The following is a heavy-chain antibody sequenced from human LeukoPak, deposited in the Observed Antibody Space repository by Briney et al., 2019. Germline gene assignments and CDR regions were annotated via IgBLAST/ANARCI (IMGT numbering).Heavy chain of an antibody. D-gene: IGHD2-21*02. CDR1: GGSISSGGYS. CDR3: ARAYCGGDCYPPSDAFDI. J-gene: IGHJ3*02. V-gene: IGHV4-30-2*01. Sequence: SETLSLTCAVSGGSISSGGYSWSWIRQPPGKGLEWIGYIYHSGSTYYNPSLKGRVTISVDRSKNQFSLKLSSLTAADTAVYYCARAYCGGDCYPPSDAFDIWGQGTMVTVSS. CDR2: IYHSGST.